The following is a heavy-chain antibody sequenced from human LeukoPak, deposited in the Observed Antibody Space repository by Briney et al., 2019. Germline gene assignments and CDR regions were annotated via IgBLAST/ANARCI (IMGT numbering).Heavy chain of an antibody. CDR3: ARCQGGSGWPYYFDY. D-gene: IGHD6-19*01. V-gene: IGHV3-30*03. CDR1: GFTFSSYG. Sequence: PGGSLRLSCAASGFTFSSYGMHWVRQAPGKGLEWVAVISYDGSNKYYADSVKGRFTISRDNSRNTLFLQMNSLRAEDTAVYYCARCQGGSGWPYYFDYWGQGTLVTVSS. CDR2: ISYDGSNK. J-gene: IGHJ4*02.